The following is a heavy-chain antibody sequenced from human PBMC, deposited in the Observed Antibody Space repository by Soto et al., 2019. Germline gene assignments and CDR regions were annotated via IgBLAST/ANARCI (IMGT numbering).Heavy chain of an antibody. CDR1: GYTFSNFG. D-gene: IGHD5-18*01. V-gene: IGHV1-18*01. J-gene: IGHJ6*02. CDR3: ARDKGYGFGWSSSSGMDV. Sequence: QVQLVQSGAEVMTPGASVKVSCKPSGYTFSNFGLSWVRQAPGQGLEWMGWISGYNGNTNSAERFQGRVTMTTETSTSTAEMEERSLTSDDTAVYYCARDKGYGFGWSSSSGMDVWGQGTTVTVSS. CDR2: ISGYNGNT.